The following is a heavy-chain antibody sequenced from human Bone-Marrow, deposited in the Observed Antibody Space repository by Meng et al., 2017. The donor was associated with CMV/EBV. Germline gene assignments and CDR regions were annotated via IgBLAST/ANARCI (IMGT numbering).Heavy chain of an antibody. CDR3: ARGHNPEGGYSSSWYYYGMDV. CDR1: GYTFTSYG. D-gene: IGHD6-13*01. Sequence: SVKVSCKASGYTFTSYGISWVRQAPGQGLEWMGGIIPILGIANYAQKFQGRVTITADKSTSTAYMELSSLRSEDTAVYYCARGHNPEGGYSSSWYYYGMDVWGQGTTVIVSS. CDR2: IIPILGIA. J-gene: IGHJ6*02. V-gene: IGHV1-69*10.